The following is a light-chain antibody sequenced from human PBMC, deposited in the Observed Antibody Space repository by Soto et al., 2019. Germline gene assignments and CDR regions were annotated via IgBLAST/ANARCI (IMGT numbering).Light chain of an antibody. CDR1: SSDIGGYNY. Sequence: QSALTQPPSASGSPGQSVTISCTGTSSDIGGYNYVSWYQQHPGKAPKLIIYEVSKRPSGVPDRFSGSKSGNTASLTVSGLQAKDEADYYCTSYAGSNNLVFAGGTKLTVL. CDR2: EVS. CDR3: TSYAGSNNLV. J-gene: IGLJ3*02. V-gene: IGLV2-8*01.